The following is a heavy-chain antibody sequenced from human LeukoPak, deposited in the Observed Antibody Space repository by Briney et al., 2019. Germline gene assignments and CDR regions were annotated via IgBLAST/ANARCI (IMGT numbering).Heavy chain of an antibody. CDR3: ARDQSRDIRVDFDY. D-gene: IGHD5-24*01. CDR2: IDGGNGDT. J-gene: IGHJ4*02. V-gene: IGHV1-3*01. CDR1: GHNFFKYA. Sequence: GASVTVSCTTSGHNFFKYAIHWVRQAPGQRFEWMGWIDGGNGDTRFSQKFQDRVSFTRDTFATTVYMELTSLRSEDTAVYYCARDQSRDIRVDFDYWGQGTLVIVSS.